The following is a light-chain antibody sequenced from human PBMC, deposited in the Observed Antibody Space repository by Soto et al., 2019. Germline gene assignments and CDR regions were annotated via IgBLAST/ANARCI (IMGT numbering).Light chain of an antibody. CDR3: QQYDNLPPL. Sequence: DLQMTQSPSSLSASVGDRVTITCQASQDISNYLNWYQQKPGKAPKLLIYDASNLETGVPSRFSGSGSGTDFTFTISSLQPEDIATYYCQQYDNLPPLFGGGTKVEFK. J-gene: IGKJ4*01. CDR2: DAS. V-gene: IGKV1-33*01. CDR1: QDISNY.